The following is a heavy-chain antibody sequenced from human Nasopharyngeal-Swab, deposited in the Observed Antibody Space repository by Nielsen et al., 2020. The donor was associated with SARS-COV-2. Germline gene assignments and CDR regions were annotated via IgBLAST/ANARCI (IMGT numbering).Heavy chain of an antibody. CDR3: ASWVFDY. D-gene: IGHD3-16*01. V-gene: IGHV4-34*01. CDR2: INHSGST. CDR1: GGSFSGYY. J-gene: IGHJ4*02. Sequence: GSLRLSCAVYGGSFSGYYWSWIRQLPGKGLEWIGEINHSGSTNYNPSLKSRVTISVDTSKNQFSLKLSSVTAADTAVYYCASWVFDYWGQGTLVTVSS.